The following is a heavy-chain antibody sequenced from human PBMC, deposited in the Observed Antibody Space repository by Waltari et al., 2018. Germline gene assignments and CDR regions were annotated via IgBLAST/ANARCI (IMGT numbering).Heavy chain of an antibody. V-gene: IGHV4-38-2*01. Sequence: QVQLQESGPGLVKPSETLSLTCAVSGYSISSGYYWGWIRQPPGKGLEWIGSIYHSGSTYYNPSLKSRVTISVDTSKNQFSLKLSSVTAADTAVYYCARSFIAVVIADFDYWGQGTLVTVSS. CDR3: ARSFIAVVIADFDY. CDR1: GYSISSGYY. J-gene: IGHJ4*02. D-gene: IGHD3-22*01. CDR2: IYHSGST.